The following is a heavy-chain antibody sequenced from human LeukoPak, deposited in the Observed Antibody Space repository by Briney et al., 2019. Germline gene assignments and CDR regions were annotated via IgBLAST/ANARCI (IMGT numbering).Heavy chain of an antibody. D-gene: IGHD2-15*01. V-gene: IGHV3-48*01. CDR1: GFTFSSYS. Sequence: PGGSLRLSCAASGFTFSSYSMNWVRQAPGTGLEWVSYISSSSSTIYYADSVRGRFTISRDNAKNSLYLQMNSLRAEDTAVYYCARGGGTWAAEYFQHWGQGTMVTVSS. CDR3: ARGGGTWAAEYFQH. CDR2: ISSSSSTI. J-gene: IGHJ1*01.